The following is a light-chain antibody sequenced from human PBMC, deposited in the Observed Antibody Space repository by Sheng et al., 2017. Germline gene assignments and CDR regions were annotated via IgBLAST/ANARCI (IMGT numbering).Light chain of an antibody. CDR1: QSVSSN. CDR2: GAS. Sequence: EIVMTQSPATLSVSPGERVTLSCRASQSVSSNLAWYHQKPGQAPRLLIYGASTRAAGIPARFSGSGSGTEFTLTISSLQSEDFAVYFCQQYDKWPLPFGGGTKVEIK. J-gene: IGKJ4*01. V-gene: IGKV3-15*01. CDR3: QQYDKWPLP.